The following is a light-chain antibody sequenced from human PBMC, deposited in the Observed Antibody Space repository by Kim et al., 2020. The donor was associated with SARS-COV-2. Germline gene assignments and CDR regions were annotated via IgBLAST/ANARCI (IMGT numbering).Light chain of an antibody. Sequence: SPGERVILSCRASQTISSTHLAWYQQKPGQPPRLLIYGASSRATAVAERFSGSGSGTDFTLTISGLAPEDFAVYYCHHYGSAPWTFGQGTKVDIK. CDR3: HHYGSAPWT. CDR2: GAS. J-gene: IGKJ1*01. CDR1: QTISSTH. V-gene: IGKV3-20*01.